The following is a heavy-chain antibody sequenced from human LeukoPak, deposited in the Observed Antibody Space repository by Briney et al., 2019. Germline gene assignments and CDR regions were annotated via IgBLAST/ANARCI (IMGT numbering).Heavy chain of an antibody. V-gene: IGHV3-23*01. J-gene: IGHJ6*03. Sequence: GRSLRLSCAASGFTFSSYAMSWVRQAPGKGLEWVSNISASGGSTNYADSVKGRFTISRDNSKNTVYLQMNSLRAEDTAVYYCAKVMKGSERLTMVRGVIIKTAGLYYMDVWGKGTTVTVSS. CDR2: ISASGGST. CDR3: AKVMKGSERLTMVRGVIIKTAGLYYMDV. CDR1: GFTFSSYA. D-gene: IGHD3-10*01.